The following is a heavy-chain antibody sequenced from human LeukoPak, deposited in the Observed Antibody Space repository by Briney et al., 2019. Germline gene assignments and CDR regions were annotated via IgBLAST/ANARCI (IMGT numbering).Heavy chain of an antibody. CDR3: ARSSYGDYKKFDY. D-gene: IGHD4-17*01. V-gene: IGHV4-34*01. Sequence: SEILSLTCAVYGGSFSGYYWSWIRQPPGKGLEWIGEINHSGSTNYNPSLKSRVTISVDTSKNQFSLKLSSVTAADTAVYYCARSSYGDYKKFDYWGQGTLVTVSS. CDR1: GGSFSGYY. CDR2: INHSGST. J-gene: IGHJ4*02.